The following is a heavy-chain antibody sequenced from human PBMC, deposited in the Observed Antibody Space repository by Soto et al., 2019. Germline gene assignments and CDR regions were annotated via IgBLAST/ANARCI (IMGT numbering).Heavy chain of an antibody. CDR3: ARRSQPCSSGSDAYYYYGMDV. V-gene: IGHV3-33*01. Sequence: QVQLVESGGGVVQPGRSLRLSCAASGFTFSSYGMHWVRQAPGKGLEWVAVIWYDGSNKYYADSVKGRFTISRDNSKNTLYLQMNSLRAEDTAVYYCARRSQPCSSGSDAYYYYGMDVWGQGTTVTVSS. CDR2: IWYDGSNK. J-gene: IGHJ6*02. D-gene: IGHD6-19*01. CDR1: GFTFSSYG.